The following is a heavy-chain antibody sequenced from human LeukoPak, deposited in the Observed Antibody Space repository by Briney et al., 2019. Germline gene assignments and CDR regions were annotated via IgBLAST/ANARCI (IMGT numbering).Heavy chain of an antibody. CDR2: ISDSGDIT. CDR3: AKDARRTSGWYFFDY. V-gene: IGHV3-23*01. D-gene: IGHD6-19*01. CDR1: GFAFSNQA. Sequence: GGSLRLSCAASGFAFSNQAMGWVRQASGKGLEWVSVISDSGDITYYADSVKGRFTISRDNSKNTLFLQMNSLRAEDTAVYCCAKDARRTSGWYFFDYWGQGTLVTVSS. J-gene: IGHJ4*02.